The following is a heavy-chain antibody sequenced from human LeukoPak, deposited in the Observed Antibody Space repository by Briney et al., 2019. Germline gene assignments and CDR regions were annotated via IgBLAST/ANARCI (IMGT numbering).Heavy chain of an antibody. V-gene: IGHV3-33*01. D-gene: IGHD1-26*01. CDR2: IWYDGSNK. CDR3: ARRRWGYYYYGMDV. J-gene: IGHJ6*02. Sequence: GGSLRLSCAESGFTFRSYGMHWVRQAPGKGLEWVAVIWYDGSNKYYADSVKGRFTISRDNSKNTLYLQMNSLRAEDTAVYYCARRRWGYYYYGMDVWGQGTTVTVSS. CDR1: GFTFRSYG.